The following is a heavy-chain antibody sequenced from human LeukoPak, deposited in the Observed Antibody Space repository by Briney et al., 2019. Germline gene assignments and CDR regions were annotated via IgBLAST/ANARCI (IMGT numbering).Heavy chain of an antibody. Sequence: SETLSLTCTVSGGSISSYYWSWIRQPPGKGLEWIGYIYYSGSTNYNPSLKSRVTISVDTPKNQFSLKLSSVTAADTAVYYCARRSIYGDYVLTWGQGTLVTVSS. CDR2: IYYSGST. V-gene: IGHV4-59*08. CDR3: ARRSIYGDYVLT. CDR1: GGSISSYY. D-gene: IGHD4-17*01. J-gene: IGHJ5*02.